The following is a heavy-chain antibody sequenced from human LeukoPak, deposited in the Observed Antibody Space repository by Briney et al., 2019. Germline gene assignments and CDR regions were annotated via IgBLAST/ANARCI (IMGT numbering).Heavy chain of an antibody. CDR3: ARDRYYYYGMDV. CDR1: GFTFSSYS. CDR2: ISSSSSYI. Sequence: GESLKISCAASGFTFSSYSMNWVRQAPGKGLEWVSSISSSSSYIYYADSVKGRFTISRDNTKNSLYLQMNSLRAEDTAVYYCARDRYYYYGMDVWGQGTTVTVSS. J-gene: IGHJ6*02. V-gene: IGHV3-21*01.